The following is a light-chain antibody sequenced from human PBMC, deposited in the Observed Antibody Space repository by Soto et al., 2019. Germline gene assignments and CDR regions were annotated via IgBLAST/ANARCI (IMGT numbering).Light chain of an antibody. CDR3: QQYENIPT. V-gene: IGKV1-33*01. CDR1: QNINNY. J-gene: IGKJ5*01. CDR2: DAS. Sequence: DLQMTQSPSSISASVGDRVIITCQASQNINNYLNWYKQKPGRAPNLLIYDASNLEAGVPSRFRGSGSGTDFTFTIRRLKPEDTATYYCQQYENIPTFGQGTKVEIK.